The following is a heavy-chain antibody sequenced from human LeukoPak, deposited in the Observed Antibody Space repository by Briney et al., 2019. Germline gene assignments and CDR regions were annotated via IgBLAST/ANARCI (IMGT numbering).Heavy chain of an antibody. J-gene: IGHJ6*03. V-gene: IGHV4-34*01. CDR3: ARGIVVVPAARYYYMDV. D-gene: IGHD2-2*01. CDR2: INHSGST. CDR1: GGSFSGYY. Sequence: SETLSLTCAVYGGSFSGYYWSWIRQPPGKGLEWIGEINHSGSTNYNPSLKSRVTISVDTSKNQFSLKLSSVTAADTAVYYCARGIVVVPAARYYYMDVWGKGTTVTVSS.